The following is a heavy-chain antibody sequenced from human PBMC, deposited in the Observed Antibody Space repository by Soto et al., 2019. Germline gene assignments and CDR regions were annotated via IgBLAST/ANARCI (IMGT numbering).Heavy chain of an antibody. Sequence: QVQLVQSGAEVKKPGASVKVSCKASGYTFTSYDINWLRQATGQGLAWMGWMNPNSGKTGDAQKFQGRVTITRNTSISTAYREMSRLLSEDTAVYYCERTLSGDNVDYWGQGTLVTVSS. CDR3: ERTLSGDNVDY. CDR1: GYTFTSYD. J-gene: IGHJ4*02. V-gene: IGHV1-8*01. D-gene: IGHD4-17*01. CDR2: MNPNSGKT.